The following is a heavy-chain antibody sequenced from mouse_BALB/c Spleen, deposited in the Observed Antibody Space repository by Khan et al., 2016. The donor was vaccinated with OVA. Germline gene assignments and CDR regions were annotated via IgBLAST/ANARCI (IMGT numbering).Heavy chain of an antibody. CDR2: IKYSGST. V-gene: IGHV3-2*02. D-gene: IGHD1-1*01. Sequence: EVQLQESGPGLVKPSQSLSLTCTVTGYSITSDYAWNWIRQFPGNKLEWMGYIKYSGSTSYNPSLKSRISNTRDTSKTQSFLQLNSVTTEDTATXYCAGSGTIATLVATDFDYWCQGATLTGSS. CDR1: GYSITSDYA. J-gene: IGHJ2*01. CDR3: AGSGTIATLVATDFDY.